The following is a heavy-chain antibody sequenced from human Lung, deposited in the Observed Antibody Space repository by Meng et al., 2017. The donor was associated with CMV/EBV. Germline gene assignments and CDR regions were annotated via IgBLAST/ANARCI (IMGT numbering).Heavy chain of an antibody. Sequence: GESLKISCVVSGLNFRTYGITWVRQASGKGLEFVSHINAESTNKGYADAVKGRFTISRDIAGSSVFLQLNNLRVEDAAVYYCTTDPEGDYDFDFWGHGTLVTVSS. CDR1: GLNFRTYG. J-gene: IGHJ4*01. D-gene: IGHD4-17*01. V-gene: IGHV3-21*06. CDR3: TTDPEGDYDFDF. CDR2: INAESTNK.